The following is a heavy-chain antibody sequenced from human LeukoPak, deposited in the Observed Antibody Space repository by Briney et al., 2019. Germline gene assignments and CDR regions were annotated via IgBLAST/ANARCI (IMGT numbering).Heavy chain of an antibody. V-gene: IGHV4-39*01. Sequence: SETLSLTCTVSGGSISTSNYYWGWIRQPPGKGLEWIGNIFYSGSTYYSPSLKSRVTISVDTSKNQFSLKLSSVTAADTAVYYCARLNLSGYYFDYWGQGTLVTVSS. CDR1: GGSISTSNYY. J-gene: IGHJ4*02. CDR2: IFYSGST. CDR3: ARLNLSGYYFDY. D-gene: IGHD3-22*01.